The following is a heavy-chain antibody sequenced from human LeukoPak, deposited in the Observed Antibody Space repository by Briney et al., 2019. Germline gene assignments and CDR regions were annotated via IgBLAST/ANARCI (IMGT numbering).Heavy chain of an antibody. V-gene: IGHV3-30*04. D-gene: IGHD3-22*01. CDR2: TSFDGSDN. CDR1: GFTFSSYA. J-gene: IGHJ4*02. Sequence: GSLRLSCAASGFTFSSYAMHWVRQAPGKGLKWVAVTSFDGSDNYYADSVKGRFTISRDNAKNSLYLQMNSLRAEDTAVYYCARWGGTMIVDWGQGTLVTVSS. CDR3: ARWGGTMIVD.